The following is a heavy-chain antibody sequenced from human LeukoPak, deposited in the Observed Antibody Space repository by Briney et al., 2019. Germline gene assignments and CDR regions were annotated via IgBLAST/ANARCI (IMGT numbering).Heavy chain of an antibody. CDR1: GFTVSSNY. CDR3: ARQPLVDRSVTVVAPQTPFDY. V-gene: IGHV3-66*04. CDR2: TCGGST. Sequence: AGGSLRLSCAASGFTVSSNYMSWVRQAPGKGLGWVSVTCGGSTYYADSVKGRFTISRDNSKNTLYLQMNSLRAEDTAVYYCARQPLVDRSVTVVAPQTPFDYWGQGTLVTVSS. D-gene: IGHD2-2*01. J-gene: IGHJ4*02.